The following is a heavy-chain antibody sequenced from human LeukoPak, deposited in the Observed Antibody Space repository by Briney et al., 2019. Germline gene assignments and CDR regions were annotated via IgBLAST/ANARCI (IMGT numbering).Heavy chain of an antibody. J-gene: IGHJ5*02. V-gene: IGHV4-39*01. CDR1: GGSISSSSYY. Sequence: SETLSLTCTVSGGSISSSSYYWGWIRQPPGKGLEWIGSIYFSGSTYYNPSLKSRVTISVDTPKNQFSLKLRDVTAADTAVYYCATQDDLTGPLGGWFDPWGQGTLVTVSS. CDR3: ATQDDLTGPLGGWFDP. CDR2: IYFSGST. D-gene: IGHD3-9*01.